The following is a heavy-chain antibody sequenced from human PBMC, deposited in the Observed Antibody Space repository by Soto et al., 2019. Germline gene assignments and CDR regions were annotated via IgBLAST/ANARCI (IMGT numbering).Heavy chain of an antibody. V-gene: IGHV5-51*01. J-gene: IGHJ4*02. D-gene: IGHD6-13*01. CDR2: IYPGDSDT. Sequence: VSLKISCKGSGYSFTSYWIGWVRQMPGKGLEWMGIIYPGDSDTRYSPSFQGQVTISADKSISTAYLQWSSLKASDTAMYYCARRGLGGSSWYHHFDYWGQGTLVTVSS. CDR1: GYSFTSYW. CDR3: ARRGLGGSSWYHHFDY.